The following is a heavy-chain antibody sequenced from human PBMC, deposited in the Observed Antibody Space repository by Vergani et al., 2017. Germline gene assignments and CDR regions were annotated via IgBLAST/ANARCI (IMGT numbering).Heavy chain of an antibody. J-gene: IGHJ6*03. CDR3: ARDPQYSSSWYNYYYYMDV. V-gene: IGHV3-23*01. CDR2: ISGSGGST. Sequence: EVQLLESGGGLVQPGGSLRLSCAASGFTFSSYAMSWVRQAPGKGLEWVSAISGSGGSTYYADSVKGRFTISRDNSKNTLYLQMNSLRAEDTAVYYCARDPQYSSSWYNYYYYMDVWGKGTTVTVSS. CDR1: GFTFSSYA. D-gene: IGHD6-13*01.